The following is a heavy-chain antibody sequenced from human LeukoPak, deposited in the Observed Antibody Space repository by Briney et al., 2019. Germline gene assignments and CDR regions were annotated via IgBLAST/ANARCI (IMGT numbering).Heavy chain of an antibody. CDR2: VYHTGAS. CDR3: TRVVNGGHFDY. CDR1: GASINNYY. Sequence: SETLSLTCSVSGASINNYYWTWIRQPPGKGLEWIGYVYHTGASGYHPSLKSRVAMSLDTPKNQVSLNLRSVTAADTAVYFCTRVVNGGHFDYWGQGTLVTVSS. J-gene: IGHJ4*02. V-gene: IGHV4-59*01. D-gene: IGHD2-8*01.